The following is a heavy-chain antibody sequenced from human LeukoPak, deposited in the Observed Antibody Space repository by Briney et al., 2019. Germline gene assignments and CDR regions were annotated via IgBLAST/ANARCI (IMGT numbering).Heavy chain of an antibody. Sequence: ASVKVSCKASGGTFSSYAISWVRQAPGQGLEWMGGIIPILGRANYAQKCQGRVTMTAEESTSAAYMELSSLRSEDTAVYYCAREDGDYVVPYDAFDIWGQGTMVTVSS. CDR3: AREDGDYVVPYDAFDI. J-gene: IGHJ3*02. V-gene: IGHV1-69*13. CDR2: IIPILGRA. D-gene: IGHD4-17*01. CDR1: GGTFSSYA.